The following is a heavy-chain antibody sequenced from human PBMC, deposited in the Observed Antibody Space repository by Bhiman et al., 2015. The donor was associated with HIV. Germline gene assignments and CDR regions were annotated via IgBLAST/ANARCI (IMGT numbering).Heavy chain of an antibody. Sequence: QVQLVESGGGVVQPGRSLRLSCAASGFAFSNYAIHWVRQAPGKGLEWVAFISNDLKNKEYTGSVEGRFTISRDTSRNTLYLQMNSLAAEDTAVYFCAKAIVRPPTGEVVLGWAVPQLHYYTMDAWGPGTTVTVSS. J-gene: IGHJ6*02. CDR1: GFAFSNYA. D-gene: IGHD7-27*01. V-gene: IGHV3-30*04. CDR3: AKAIVRPPTGEVVLGWAVPQLHYYTMDA. CDR2: ISNDLKNK.